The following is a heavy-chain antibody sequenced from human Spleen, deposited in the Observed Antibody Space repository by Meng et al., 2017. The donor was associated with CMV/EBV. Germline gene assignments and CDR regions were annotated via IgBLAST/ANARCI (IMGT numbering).Heavy chain of an antibody. J-gene: IGHJ5*02. D-gene: IGHD3-3*01. V-gene: IGHV4-31*02. CDR2: ISSGGTA. Sequence: VSGYSISSGGYYWTWLRQRPGKGLGWIGYISSGGTAFYNPSLQSRVSISVDTSKNQFSLKLSSVTAADTAVYHCARGPMTIFGVVDPWGQGTLVTVSS. CDR3: ARGPMTIFGVVDP. CDR1: GYSISSGGYY.